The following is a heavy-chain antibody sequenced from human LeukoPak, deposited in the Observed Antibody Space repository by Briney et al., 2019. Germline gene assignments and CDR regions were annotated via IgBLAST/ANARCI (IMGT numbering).Heavy chain of an antibody. J-gene: IGHJ4*02. D-gene: IGHD6-13*01. CDR2: INHSGST. V-gene: IGHV4-34*01. Sequence: SETLSLTCAVYGGSFSGYYWSWIRQPPGKGLEWIGEINHSGSTNYNPSLKSRVTISVDTSKNQFSLKLSSVTAADTAVYYCARGGDLYSSSWYYYYWGQGTLVTVSS. CDR1: GGSFSGYY. CDR3: ARGGDLYSSSWYYYY.